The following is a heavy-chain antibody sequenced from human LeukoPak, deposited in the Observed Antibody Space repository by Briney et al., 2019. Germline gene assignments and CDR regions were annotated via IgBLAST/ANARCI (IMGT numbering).Heavy chain of an antibody. CDR3: ARDRGILPDV. CDR1: GSTLAESS. V-gene: IGHV1-24*01. CDR2: YDPEEGGI. J-gene: IGHJ6*04. Sequence: ASVKVSCKVSGSTLAESSIHWLRQAPGKGLEWMGGYDPEEGGIIYAQKFLDRVTMTEDASTSTAYMEVSSLRSDDTAVYYCARDRGILPDVWGKGTTVTVSS. D-gene: IGHD2/OR15-2a*01.